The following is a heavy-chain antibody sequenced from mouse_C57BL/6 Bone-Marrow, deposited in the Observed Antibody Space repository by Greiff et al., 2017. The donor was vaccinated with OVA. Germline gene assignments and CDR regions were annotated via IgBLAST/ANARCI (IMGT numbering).Heavy chain of an antibody. CDR2: IYPGDGDT. D-gene: IGHD3-2*02. CDR1: GYAFSSSW. J-gene: IGHJ2*01. V-gene: IGHV1-82*01. CDR3: ARCRGQLRLRGYFDY. Sequence: QVQLKESGPELVKPGASVKISCKASGYAFSSSWMNWVKQRPGKGLEWIGRIYPGDGDTNYNGKFKGKATLTADKSSSTAYMQLSSLTSEDSAVYFCARCRGQLRLRGYFDYWGQGTTLTVSS.